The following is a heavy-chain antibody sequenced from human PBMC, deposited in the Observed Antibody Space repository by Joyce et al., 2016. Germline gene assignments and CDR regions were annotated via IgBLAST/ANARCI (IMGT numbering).Heavy chain of an antibody. J-gene: IGHJ6*03. CDR3: AYCSTATSDYYYMDV. V-gene: IGHV1-69*06. CDR2: IIPIFGTA. CDR1: GCTFSSYA. D-gene: IGHD2-2*01. Sequence: QVQLVQSGAEVKKPGSSVQVSCKASGCTFSSYAISWVRQAPGQGLEWRGGIIPIFGTANNAQKFQGRVTITADKSTSTAYMELSSLRSEDTAVYYCAYCSTATSDYYYMDVWGKGTTVTVSS.